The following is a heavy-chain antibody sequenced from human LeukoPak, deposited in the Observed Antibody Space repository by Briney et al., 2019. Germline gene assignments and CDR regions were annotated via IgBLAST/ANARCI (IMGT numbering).Heavy chain of an antibody. J-gene: IGHJ4*02. CDR1: GGSIRSYY. Sequence: SETLSLTCNVSGGSIRSYYWSWIRQPPGKGLEWIGYIYYSGSTNYNPSLKSRVTISVDTSKNQFSLKLSSVTAADTAVYYCARQVDCSSTSCYVLEPYFDYWGQGTLVTVSS. V-gene: IGHV4-59*01. CDR2: IYYSGST. D-gene: IGHD2-2*01. CDR3: ARQVDCSSTSCYVLEPYFDY.